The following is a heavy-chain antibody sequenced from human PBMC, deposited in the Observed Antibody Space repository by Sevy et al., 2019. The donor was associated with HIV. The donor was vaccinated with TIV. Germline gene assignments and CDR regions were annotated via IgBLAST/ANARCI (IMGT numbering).Heavy chain of an antibody. V-gene: IGHV3-30*18. Sequence: GGSLRLSCAASGFTFSSYGMHWVRQAPGKGLEWVAVISYDGSNKYYADSVKGRFTISRDNSNNTLYLQMNSLRAEDTAVYYCAKESGGQGLAPQEHWGQGTLVTVSS. CDR3: AKESGGQGLAPQEH. CDR1: GFTFSSYG. D-gene: IGHD6-19*01. J-gene: IGHJ1*01. CDR2: ISYDGSNK.